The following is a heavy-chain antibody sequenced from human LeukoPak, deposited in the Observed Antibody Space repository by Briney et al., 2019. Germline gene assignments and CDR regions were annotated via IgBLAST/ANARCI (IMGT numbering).Heavy chain of an antibody. CDR2: ISGSGGST. CDR3: ANRYCSGGSCYLDY. Sequence: GGSLRLSCAASGFTFSSYAMNWARQAPGKGLEWVSAISGSGGSTYYADSVKGRFTISRDNSKNTLYLQMNSLRAEDTAVYYCANRYCSGGSCYLDYWGQGTLVTVSS. J-gene: IGHJ4*02. CDR1: GFTFSSYA. D-gene: IGHD2-15*01. V-gene: IGHV3-23*01.